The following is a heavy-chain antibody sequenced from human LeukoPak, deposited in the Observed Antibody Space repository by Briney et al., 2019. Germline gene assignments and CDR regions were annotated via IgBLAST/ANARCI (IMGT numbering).Heavy chain of an antibody. CDR1: GYTFTSYG. CDR2: IIPIFGTA. Sequence: SVKVSCKASGYTFTSYGISWVRQAPGQGLEWMGGIIPIFGTANYAQKFQGRVTITADESTSTAYMELSSLRSEDTAVYYCARAQPSSGWHYYYYGMDVWGQGTTVTVSS. CDR3: ARAQPSSGWHYYYYGMDV. D-gene: IGHD6-19*01. V-gene: IGHV1-69*13. J-gene: IGHJ6*02.